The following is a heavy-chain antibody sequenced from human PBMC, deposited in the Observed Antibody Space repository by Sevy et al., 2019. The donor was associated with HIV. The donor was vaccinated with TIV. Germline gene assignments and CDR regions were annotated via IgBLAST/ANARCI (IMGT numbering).Heavy chain of an antibody. CDR2: ISYDGSSK. Sequence: GGSLRLSCAASGFIFSSYGMHWVRQAPGKGLEWVTIISYDGSSKYYADSVKGRFTISRDNSENILYLQMNSLRTADTAVYYCVKGGVTWELLDYWGQGTLVTVSS. CDR1: GFIFSSYG. D-gene: IGHD1-26*01. J-gene: IGHJ4*02. V-gene: IGHV3-30*18. CDR3: VKGGVTWELLDY.